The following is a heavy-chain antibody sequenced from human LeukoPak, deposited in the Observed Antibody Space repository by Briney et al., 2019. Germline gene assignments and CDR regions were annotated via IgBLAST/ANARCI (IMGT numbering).Heavy chain of an antibody. J-gene: IGHJ5*02. CDR3: ARAEEQWLVRKNNWFDP. CDR2: INPNSGGT. CDR1: GYTFTGYY. D-gene: IGHD6-19*01. V-gene: IGHV1-2*06. Sequence: GASVKVSCKASGYTFTGYYMHWVRQAPGQGLEWMGRINPNSGGTNYAQKFQGRVTMTRDTSISTAYMELSRLRSGDTAVYYCARAEEQWLVRKNNWFDPWGQGTLVTVSS.